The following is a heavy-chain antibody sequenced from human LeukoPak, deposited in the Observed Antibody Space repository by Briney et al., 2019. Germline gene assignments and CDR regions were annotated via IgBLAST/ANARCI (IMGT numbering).Heavy chain of an antibody. Sequence: SETLSLTCTVSGGSISSSSYYWGWIRQPPGKGLEWIGSIYYSGSTYYNLSLKSRVTISVDTSKNQFSLKLSSVTAADTAVYYCARHFRGPIAARLRWFDPWGQGTLVTVSS. CDR3: ARHFRGPIAARLRWFDP. J-gene: IGHJ5*02. D-gene: IGHD6-6*01. CDR1: GGSISSSSYY. CDR2: IYYSGST. V-gene: IGHV4-39*01.